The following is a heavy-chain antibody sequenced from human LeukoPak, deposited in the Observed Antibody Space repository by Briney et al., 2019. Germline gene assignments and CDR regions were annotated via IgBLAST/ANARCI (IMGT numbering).Heavy chain of an antibody. CDR3: ARGRGVPAAADY. Sequence: PGGSLRLSCAASGFTFSSYAMHWVRQAPGKGLEWVAVISYDGSNKYHADSVKGRFTISRDNSKNTLYLQMSSLRAEDTAVYYCARGRGVPAAADYWGQGTLVTVSS. CDR1: GFTFSSYA. CDR2: ISYDGSNK. J-gene: IGHJ4*02. V-gene: IGHV3-30*04. D-gene: IGHD2-2*01.